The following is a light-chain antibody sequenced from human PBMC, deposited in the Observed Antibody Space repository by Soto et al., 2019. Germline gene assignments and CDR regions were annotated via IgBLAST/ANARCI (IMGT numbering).Light chain of an antibody. J-gene: IGKJ4*01. CDR2: GAS. CDR1: RSVRSNF. CDR3: QQYGNAPLA. V-gene: IGKV3-20*01. Sequence: EVVLTQSPGTLSLSPGERASLSCRASRSVRSNFLAWYHQRPGRAPRLLIYGASSRATDIPDMFSGSVSGTDFTLTISRVEPEDCGVYYCQQYGNAPLAFGGGTRV.